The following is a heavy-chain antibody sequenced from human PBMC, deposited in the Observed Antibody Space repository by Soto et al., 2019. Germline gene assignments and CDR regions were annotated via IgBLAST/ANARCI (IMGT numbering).Heavy chain of an antibody. CDR1: GDTFTNFG. CDR3: ARVVRGVVNWFHP. Sequence: HLVQSGPEVKKPGASITVSCKTSGDTFTNFGLSWERQAPGQGLEWMGWIATYNSNRNYAQKFQGRLTLTTDTSTSTAYMELKSLGYDDTAEYYCARVVRGVVNWFHPWGQGTLVTVSS. D-gene: IGHD3-10*01. CDR2: IATYNSNR. V-gene: IGHV1-18*01. J-gene: IGHJ5*02.